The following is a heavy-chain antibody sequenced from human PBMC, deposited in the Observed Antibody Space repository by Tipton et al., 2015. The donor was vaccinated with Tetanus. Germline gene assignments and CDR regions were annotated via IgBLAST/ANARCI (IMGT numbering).Heavy chain of an antibody. CDR3: ARGIMVRGVSRFDP. J-gene: IGHJ5*02. CDR2: IYYSGST. CDR1: GGSISNYY. D-gene: IGHD3-10*01. V-gene: IGHV4-59*01. Sequence: TLSLTCTVSGGSISNYYWSWIRQPPGKGLEWIGYIYYSGSTNYNPSLKSRVTISVDTSKNQFSLKLNSVTAADTAVYYCARGIMVRGVSRFDPWGQGTLVTVSS.